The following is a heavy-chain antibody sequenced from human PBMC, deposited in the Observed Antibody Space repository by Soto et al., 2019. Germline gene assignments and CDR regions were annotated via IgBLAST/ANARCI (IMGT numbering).Heavy chain of an antibody. D-gene: IGHD6-13*01. CDR1: GFTFSGSA. CDR2: IRSKANNYAT. CDR3: ARDSAAGTNLFDP. Sequence: GGSLRLSCTGSGFTFSGSAMHWVRQASGKGLEWVGRIRSKANNYATAYEASVKGRFTISRDDSKNTAYLQMNSLRAEDTAVYYCARDSAAGTNLFDPWGQGTLVTVSS. V-gene: IGHV3-73*01. J-gene: IGHJ5*02.